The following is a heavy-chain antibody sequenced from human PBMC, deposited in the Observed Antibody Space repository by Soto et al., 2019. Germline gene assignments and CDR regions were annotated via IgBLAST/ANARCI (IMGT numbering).Heavy chain of an antibody. CDR2: ISKSGSTE. CDR1: GFTFSDYY. Sequence: GGSLRLSCGASGFTFSDYYMSWMRQAPGKGPEWVSYISKSGSTEQYADSVKGRFTISRDNAKKSLYLQMNSLRAEDTAVYYCARVRGAYAIDYWGQGTLVTVSS. CDR3: ARVRGAYAIDY. V-gene: IGHV3-11*01. D-gene: IGHD5-12*01. J-gene: IGHJ4*02.